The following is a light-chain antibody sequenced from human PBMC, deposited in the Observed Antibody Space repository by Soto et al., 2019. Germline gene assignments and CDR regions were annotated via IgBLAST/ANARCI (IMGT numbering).Light chain of an antibody. J-gene: IGLJ1*01. Sequence: QAVVTQPASVSGSPGQSITISCTGTSSDIGAFTFVSWYQQHPGKVPKLMIFDVNRRPSGVSDRFSGSKSGNTASLTISGLQAEDEGDYYCSSYTTSSTHVFGSGTKLTV. CDR2: DVN. V-gene: IGLV2-14*03. CDR1: SSDIGAFTF. CDR3: SSYTTSSTHV.